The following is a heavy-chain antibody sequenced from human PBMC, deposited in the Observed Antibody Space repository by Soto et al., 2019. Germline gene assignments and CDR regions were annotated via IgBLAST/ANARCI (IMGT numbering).Heavy chain of an antibody. V-gene: IGHV1-2*02. CDR2: INPGSGVT. D-gene: IGHD1-1*01. Sequence: ASVKVSCKASGYSFTKYHMHWVRQAPGQGLEWMGWINPGSGVTNQAQKFQGRVTMTRDTSITTTYMELNSLTSDDTAVYYCARVAGHKNARFDTWGQGALVTVSA. J-gene: IGHJ4*02. CDR3: ARVAGHKNARFDT. CDR1: GYSFTKYH.